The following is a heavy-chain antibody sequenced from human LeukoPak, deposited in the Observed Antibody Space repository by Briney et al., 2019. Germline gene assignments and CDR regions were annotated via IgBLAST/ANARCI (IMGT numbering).Heavy chain of an antibody. J-gene: IGHJ4*02. V-gene: IGHV4-4*07. CDR2: VDSSGNT. Sequence: SETLSLTCSVSVVSMNGYYWSWLRQSAGNRLEWIGHVDSSGNTNYNPSLKSRVTISLDTSKNQFSLKLTSVTAADTAVYYCARARDIAVSYFGELLSSETYFDYWGQGTLVIVSS. CDR3: ARARDIAVSYFGELLSSETYFDY. CDR1: VVSMNGYY. D-gene: IGHD3-10*01.